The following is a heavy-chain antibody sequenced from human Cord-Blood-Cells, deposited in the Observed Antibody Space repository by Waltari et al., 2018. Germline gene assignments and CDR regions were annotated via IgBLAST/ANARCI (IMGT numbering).Heavy chain of an antibody. J-gene: IGHJ3*02. D-gene: IGHD7-27*01. CDR3: ARPELGTGGDAFDI. CDR1: AYTSTSYA. Sequence: SVKVSCKASAYTSTSYAMHWVRQAPGQRLEWMGWINAGNGNTKYPQKFQGRVTITRDTSASTAYMELSSLRSEDTAVYYCARPELGTGGDAFDIWGQGTMVTVSS. V-gene: IGHV1-3*01. CDR2: INAGNGNT.